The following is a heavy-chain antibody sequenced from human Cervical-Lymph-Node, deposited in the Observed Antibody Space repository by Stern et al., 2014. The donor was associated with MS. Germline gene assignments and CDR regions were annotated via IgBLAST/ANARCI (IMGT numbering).Heavy chain of an antibody. CDR3: ASPSSVTVGAMDV. V-gene: IGHV1-69*01. D-gene: IGHD4-17*01. CDR1: GGTFSTYA. J-gene: IGHJ6*02. CDR2: IIHIFGTP. Sequence: VQLVESGAEVKKPGPSVTVSCKASGGTFSTYAINWARHPHRQGLERMGGIIHIFGTPNYTQKFQGRLTISADDATSTAYMELNNLRSEDTAVYYCASPSSVTVGAMDVWGHGTTVTVSS.